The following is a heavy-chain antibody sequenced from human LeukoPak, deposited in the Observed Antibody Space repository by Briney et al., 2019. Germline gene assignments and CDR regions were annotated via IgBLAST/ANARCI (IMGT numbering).Heavy chain of an antibody. V-gene: IGHV1-18*01. CDR2: ISAYNGNT. D-gene: IGHD3-10*01. J-gene: IGHJ4*02. CDR3: ARDAGVRGVIKLHPASFDY. CDR1: GYTFTSYG. Sequence: GASVKVSCKASGYTFTSYGISWVRQAPGQGLEWMGWISAYNGNTNYAQKLQGRVTMTTDTSTSTAYMELRSLRSDDTAVYYCARDAGVRGVIKLHPASFDYWGLGTLVTVSS.